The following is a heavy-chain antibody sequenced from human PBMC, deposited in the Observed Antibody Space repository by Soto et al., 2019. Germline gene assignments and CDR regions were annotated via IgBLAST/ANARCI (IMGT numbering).Heavy chain of an antibody. CDR1: GGSISASNW. Sequence: QVQLQESGPGLVKPSGTLSLACAVSGGSISASNWWSWVRQPPGKGLEWIGEVYHSGSTNYNPSFKSRVAMSVDKSKNQFSLKLNSVTAADTALYYCASTSTSGTRFHYLGQGSLVTVSS. V-gene: IGHV4-4*02. J-gene: IGHJ4*02. D-gene: IGHD1-1*01. CDR3: ASTSTSGTRFHY. CDR2: VYHSGST.